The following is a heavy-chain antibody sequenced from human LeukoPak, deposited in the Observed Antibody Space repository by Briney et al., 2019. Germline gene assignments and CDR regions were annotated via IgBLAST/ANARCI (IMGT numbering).Heavy chain of an antibody. V-gene: IGHV4-59*01. CDR1: GGSIRGYC. D-gene: IGHD5-12*01. CDR3: ARGLVLATDDAFDI. Sequence: PSETLSLTCTVSGGSIRGYCWSWLRQPPGKGLEWIGYIWDTEITDYNPSLKSRVTISLDTSKNHFSLKLRSVTAADTALYFCARGLVLATDDAFDIWGQGTLVTVSS. J-gene: IGHJ3*02. CDR2: IWDTEIT.